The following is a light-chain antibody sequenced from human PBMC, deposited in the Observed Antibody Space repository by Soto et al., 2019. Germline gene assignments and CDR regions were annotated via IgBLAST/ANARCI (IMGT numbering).Light chain of an antibody. Sequence: EIVLTQSPGTLSLSPGERATLSCRASQSLSSGYLAWYQRKPGQAPRLLIYAASSRATGIPDRFSGSGSGTDFTLSLSRLEPEDFAVYYCQQYGSPRTFGQGTKVDI. J-gene: IGKJ1*01. V-gene: IGKV3-20*01. CDR1: QSLSSGY. CDR2: AAS. CDR3: QQYGSPRT.